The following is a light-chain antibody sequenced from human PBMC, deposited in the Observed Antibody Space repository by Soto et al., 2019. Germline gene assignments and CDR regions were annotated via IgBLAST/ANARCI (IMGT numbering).Light chain of an antibody. V-gene: IGLV2-14*03. J-gene: IGLJ1*01. CDR3: VSFTTSRSFV. Sequence: QSALTQPASVSGSPGQSITISCTGTSSDVGAYIFVSWYQQHPGKAPKLMIYDIINRPSGVSNRFSGSKSGNTASLTISGLQAEDEADYYCVSFTTSRSFVFATGTKLTLL. CDR2: DII. CDR1: SSDVGAYIF.